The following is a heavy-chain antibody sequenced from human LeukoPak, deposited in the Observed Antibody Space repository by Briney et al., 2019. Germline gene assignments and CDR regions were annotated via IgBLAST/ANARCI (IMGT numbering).Heavy chain of an antibody. J-gene: IGHJ3*02. Sequence: SQTLSLTCTVSGGSISSGDYYWSWIRQPPGKGLEWIGYIYYSGGTYYNPSLKSRVTISVDTSKNQFSLKLSSVTAADTAVYYCARDRGRAYCGGDCPGAFDIWGQGTMVTVSS. D-gene: IGHD2-21*02. V-gene: IGHV4-30-4*01. CDR1: GGSISSGDYY. CDR3: ARDRGRAYCGGDCPGAFDI. CDR2: IYYSGGT.